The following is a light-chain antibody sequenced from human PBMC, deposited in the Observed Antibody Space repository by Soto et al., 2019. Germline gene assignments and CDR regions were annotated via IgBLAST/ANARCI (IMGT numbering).Light chain of an antibody. CDR3: QQSYITSWT. J-gene: IGKJ1*01. CDR2: AAS. V-gene: IGKV1-39*01. Sequence: DIQMTQSPFSLSASVGDRVTISCRASQSISSYLNWYQQKPGKAPKLLIYAASSLQSGVPSRFSGSGSGTDFTLTISSLQPEDFATYYCQQSYITSWTFGQGTKVDIK. CDR1: QSISSY.